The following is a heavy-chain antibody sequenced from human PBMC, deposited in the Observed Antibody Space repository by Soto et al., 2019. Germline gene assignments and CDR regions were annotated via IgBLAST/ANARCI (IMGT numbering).Heavy chain of an antibody. CDR3: ASRRRYYDYVWGSYRYAPFDY. CDR2: IYYSGST. CDR1: GGSISSGDYY. J-gene: IGHJ4*02. D-gene: IGHD3-16*02. V-gene: IGHV4-30-4*01. Sequence: QVQLQESGPGLVKPSQTLSLTCTVSGGSISSGDYYWSWIRQPPGKGLEWIGYIYYSGSTYYNPSLKSRVTISLDTSKTQFSPKRSSVTAADTAVYYCASRRRYYDYVWGSYRYAPFDYWGPGTLVTVSS.